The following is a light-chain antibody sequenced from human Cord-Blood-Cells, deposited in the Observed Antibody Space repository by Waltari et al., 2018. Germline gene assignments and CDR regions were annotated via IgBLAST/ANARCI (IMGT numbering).Light chain of an antibody. CDR2: DVS. Sequence: QSALTQPASVSGSPGQSITISCTGTSSDVGGYNYVPWYQQHPGKAPKLMIYDVSNRPSGLSNRFSGSKSGNTASLTISGLQAEDEADYYCSSYTSSSTVFGGGTKLTVL. V-gene: IGLV2-14*01. CDR3: SSYTSSSTV. CDR1: SSDVGGYNY. J-gene: IGLJ2*01.